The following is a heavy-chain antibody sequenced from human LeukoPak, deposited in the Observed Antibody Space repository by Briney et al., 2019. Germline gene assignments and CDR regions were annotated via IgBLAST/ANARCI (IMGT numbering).Heavy chain of an antibody. CDR3: ARRPRDTSGYYLGAFHD. Sequence: GGSLRLSCAASGFTFTNYAMTWVRQAPGKGLEWVSVIGASGADTYCSDSVKGRFTVSRDNSQNTLFLHMSSLRAEDTAVYFCARRPRDTSGYYLGAFHDWGQGTTVTVSS. CDR1: GFTFTNYA. CDR2: IGASGADT. V-gene: IGHV3-23*01. J-gene: IGHJ3*01. D-gene: IGHD3-22*01.